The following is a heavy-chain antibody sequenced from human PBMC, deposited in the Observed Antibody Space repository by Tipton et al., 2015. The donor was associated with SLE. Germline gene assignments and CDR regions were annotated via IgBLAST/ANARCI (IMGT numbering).Heavy chain of an antibody. V-gene: IGHV4-4*02. J-gene: IGHJ4*02. Sequence: GSLRLSCDVSGDSISSLYWWSWVRQSPGKGLEWIAVIYHPGSTNYNPSLESRFTISLDKSRNHFSLNLSFVTAADTAVYYCASKRCGDYVYYYFDYWGQGALVTVSS. D-gene: IGHD4-17*01. CDR1: GDSISSLYW. CDR2: IYHPGST. CDR3: ASKRCGDYVYYYFDY.